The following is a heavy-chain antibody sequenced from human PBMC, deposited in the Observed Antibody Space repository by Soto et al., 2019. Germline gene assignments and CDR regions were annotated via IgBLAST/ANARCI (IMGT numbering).Heavy chain of an antibody. J-gene: IGHJ4*02. CDR2: IYWDDDK. Sequence: QITLKESGPTLVKPTQTLTLTCTFSGFSLTTRGVGVGWIRQPPGKALEWVAVIYWDDDKRYSPSLNSRLTITKDTYKNQVFLITTNVDPLDTATYYCVQRLRRRLYWGQGTLVTVSS. CDR1: GFSLTTRGVG. D-gene: IGHD6-6*01. CDR3: VQRLRRRLY. V-gene: IGHV2-5*02.